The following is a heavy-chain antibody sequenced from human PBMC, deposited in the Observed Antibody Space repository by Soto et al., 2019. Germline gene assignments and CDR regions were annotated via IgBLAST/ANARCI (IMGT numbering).Heavy chain of an antibody. Sequence: SVKVSCKASGGTFSSYAISWVRQAPGQGLEWMGGIIPIFGTANYAQKFQGRVTITADKSTSTAYMELSSLRSEDTAVYYCASDYIVATIDYYYGMDVWGQGTTVTVSS. J-gene: IGHJ6*02. CDR3: ASDYIVATIDYYYGMDV. CDR2: IIPIFGTA. D-gene: IGHD5-12*01. CDR1: GGTFSSYA. V-gene: IGHV1-69*06.